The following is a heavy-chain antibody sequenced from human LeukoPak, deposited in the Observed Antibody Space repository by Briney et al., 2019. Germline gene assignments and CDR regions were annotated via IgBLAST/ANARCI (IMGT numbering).Heavy chain of an antibody. D-gene: IGHD3-10*01. CDR2: RDLGARIT. CDR1: GGTFTGDY. CDR3: ARFSSIRGAEDV. J-gene: IGHJ6*02. Sequence: SETLSLTCAVYGGTFTGDYWSWIRQTPGKALERIGERDLGARITSYNASLKSRVTISIDTSKSQFSLRLNSVTAADIGVYYCARFSSIRGAEDVWGQGTAVTVSS. V-gene: IGHV4-34*01.